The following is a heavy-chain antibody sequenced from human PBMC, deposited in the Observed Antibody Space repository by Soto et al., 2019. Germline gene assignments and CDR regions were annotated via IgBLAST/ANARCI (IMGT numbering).Heavy chain of an antibody. Sequence: QVQLQESGPGLVKPSGTLSLTCAVSGGSISSTNWLSWVRQPPGEGLEWIGEIYHSGSTNSNPSLKSRVTIAIDKSKNQVYLKLNSVTAVDTALYYCARLGHGFEFWGQGTLVTVSS. CDR2: IYHSGST. CDR1: GGSISSTNW. J-gene: IGHJ4*02. D-gene: IGHD3-16*01. V-gene: IGHV4-4*02. CDR3: ARLGHGFEF.